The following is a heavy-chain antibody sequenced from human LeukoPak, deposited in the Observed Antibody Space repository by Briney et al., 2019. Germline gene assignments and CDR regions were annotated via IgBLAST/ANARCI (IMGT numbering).Heavy chain of an antibody. D-gene: IGHD5-12*01. CDR2: IGGSGGST. CDR1: GFTFSSYA. V-gene: IGHV3-23*01. CDR3: AKDWRYSGYDYYFDY. J-gene: IGHJ4*01. Sequence: GGSLRLSCAASGFTFSSYAMSWVRQAPGKGLEWVSTIGGSGGSTYYADSVKGRFTISRDNSKNTLYLQMNSLRAEDTAVYYCAKDWRYSGYDYYFDYWGQGTLVTVSS.